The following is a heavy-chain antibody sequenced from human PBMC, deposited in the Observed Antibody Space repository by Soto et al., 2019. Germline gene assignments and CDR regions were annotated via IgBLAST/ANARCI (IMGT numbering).Heavy chain of an antibody. CDR2: ISGSGGST. V-gene: IGHV3-23*01. CDR3: AKEVMPMIVVVISYFDY. D-gene: IGHD3-22*01. J-gene: IGHJ4*02. CDR1: GFTFSSYA. Sequence: EVQLLESGGGLVQPGGSLRLSCAASGFTFSSYAMSWVRQAPGKGLEWVSAISGSGGSTYYADSVKGRFTISRDNSTNTLSMQMNSLRAEDTAVYYCAKEVMPMIVVVISYFDYWGQGTLVTVSS.